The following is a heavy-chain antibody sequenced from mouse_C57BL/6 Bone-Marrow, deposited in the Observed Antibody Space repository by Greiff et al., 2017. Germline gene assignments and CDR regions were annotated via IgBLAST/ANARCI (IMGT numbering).Heavy chain of an antibody. CDR1: GYTFTDYE. D-gene: IGHD2-5*01. J-gene: IGHJ2*01. Sequence: QVQLQQSGAELVRPGASVTLSCKASGYTFTDYEMHWVKQTPVHGLEWIGAIDPETSGTAYNQKFKGKAILTADKSSSTAYMELRSLTSEDSAVYYCTRKGRYSNYPYFDYWGQGTTLTVSS. V-gene: IGHV1-15*01. CDR2: IDPETSGT. CDR3: TRKGRYSNYPYFDY.